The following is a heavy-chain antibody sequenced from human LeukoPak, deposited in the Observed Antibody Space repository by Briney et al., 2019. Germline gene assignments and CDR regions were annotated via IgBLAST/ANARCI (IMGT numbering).Heavy chain of an antibody. J-gene: IGHJ4*02. D-gene: IGHD6-19*01. CDR1: GFTFSGYG. CDR2: LSYDGSNK. CDR3: ARGLYKNGWYYFDY. V-gene: IGHV3-33*01. Sequence: PGRSLRLSCAASGFTFSGYGIHWVRQAPGKGLEWAAFLSYDGSNKFYADSVKGRFTISRDNSENTLYLQMNSLRAEDTAVYYCARGLYKNGWYYFDYWGQGTLVTVPS.